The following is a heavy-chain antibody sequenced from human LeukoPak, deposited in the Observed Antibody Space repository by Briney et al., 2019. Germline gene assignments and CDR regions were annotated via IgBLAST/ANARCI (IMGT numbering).Heavy chain of an antibody. CDR1: GFTFGDYA. Sequence: GGSLRLSCTASGFTFGDYAMSWLRQAPGKGLEWVGFIRSKAYGGTTEYAASVKGRFTISRDDSKSIAYLQMNSLKTEDTAVYYCTRDLPTMVRGVIIAPPSYWGQGALVTVSS. V-gene: IGHV3-49*03. CDR2: IRSKAYGGTT. D-gene: IGHD3-10*01. J-gene: IGHJ4*02. CDR3: TRDLPTMVRGVIIAPPSY.